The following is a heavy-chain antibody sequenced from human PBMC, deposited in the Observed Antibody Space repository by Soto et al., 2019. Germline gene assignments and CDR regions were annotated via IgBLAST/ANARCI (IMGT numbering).Heavy chain of an antibody. CDR1: GFTFDGYA. J-gene: IGHJ6*02. V-gene: IGHV3-9*01. D-gene: IGHD3-9*01. CDR2: ISWNGGST. CDR3: AKELLILSGYGYDGMDV. Sequence: YLGLSCAASGFTFDGYAMNWVRQAPGKGLEWVSGISWNGGSTDYADSVKGRFTISRDNAKNSLYLQMNSLRAEDTALYYYAKELLILSGYGYDGMDVWGQATTVIVSS.